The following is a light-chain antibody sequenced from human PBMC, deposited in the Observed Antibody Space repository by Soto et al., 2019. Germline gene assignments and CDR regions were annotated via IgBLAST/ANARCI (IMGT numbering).Light chain of an antibody. CDR2: AAS. CDR3: QQSYSSPNT. J-gene: IGKJ2*01. Sequence: DIQMTQSPSSPSGSVGDRVTISCRASQSISTYLNWYRQKPGKAPELLIYAASSLQSGVPSRFSGSGSGTDFTLTISNLQPEDFSSYYCQQSYSSPNTFGQGTKLDIK. CDR1: QSISTY. V-gene: IGKV1-39*01.